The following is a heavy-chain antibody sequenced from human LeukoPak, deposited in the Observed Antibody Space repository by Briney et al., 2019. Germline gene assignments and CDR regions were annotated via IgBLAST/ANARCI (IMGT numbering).Heavy chain of an antibody. V-gene: IGHV3-66*01. D-gene: IGHD3-10*01. CDR2: IYSGGST. CDR1: GFTVSSNY. Sequence: GGSQRLSCAASGFTVSSNYMSWVRQAPGKGLEWVSVIYSGGSTYYADSVKGRFTISRDNSKNTLYLQLNSLRAEDTAVYYCARDLSPVVRALPMGYWGQGTMVSVSS. J-gene: IGHJ4*02. CDR3: ARDLSPVVRALPMGY.